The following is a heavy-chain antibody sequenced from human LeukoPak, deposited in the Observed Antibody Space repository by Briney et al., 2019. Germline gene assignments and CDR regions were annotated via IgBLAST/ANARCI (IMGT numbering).Heavy chain of an antibody. Sequence: GGSLRLSCAASGFTFSSYWMNWVRQAPGKGLVWVSRINSDGSSTNYADSVKGRFTISRDNAKNTLYLQMNSLRAEDTAVYYCAKDSYYYDSSGPLGDYWGQGTLVTVSS. V-gene: IGHV3-74*01. CDR2: INSDGSST. CDR1: GFTFSSYW. CDR3: AKDSYYYDSSGPLGDY. J-gene: IGHJ4*02. D-gene: IGHD3-22*01.